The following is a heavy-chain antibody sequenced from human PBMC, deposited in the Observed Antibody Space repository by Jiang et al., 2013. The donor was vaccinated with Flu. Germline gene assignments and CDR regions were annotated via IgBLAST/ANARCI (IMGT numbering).Heavy chain of an antibody. CDR3: AAASYTSGWYSYAFDI. D-gene: IGHD6-19*01. CDR2: IFYSGST. Sequence: PGLVKPSETLSVTCTVSGGSISSYYWNWIRQPPGKGLEWIGYIFYSGSTDYNPSLKSRVTMSLDTSKNQFSLKLTSVTAADTAVYYCAAASYTSGWYSYAFDIWGQGTMVTVSS. J-gene: IGHJ3*02. CDR1: GGSISSYY. V-gene: IGHV4-59*01.